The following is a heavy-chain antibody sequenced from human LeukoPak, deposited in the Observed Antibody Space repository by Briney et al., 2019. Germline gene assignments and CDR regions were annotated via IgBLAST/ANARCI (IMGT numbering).Heavy chain of an antibody. CDR2: IYPGDSDT. V-gene: IGHV5-51*01. CDR3: ARHRAAAEGGALDY. J-gene: IGHJ4*02. D-gene: IGHD6-13*01. Sequence: GESLKISCQGSGSTFTTYWIGWGRQLPGKGLEWMGIIYPGDSDTRYSPSFQGQVTISADRSISAAYLQWSSLKASDNAIYYCARHRAAAEGGALDYWGQGTLVTVSS. CDR1: GSTFTTYW.